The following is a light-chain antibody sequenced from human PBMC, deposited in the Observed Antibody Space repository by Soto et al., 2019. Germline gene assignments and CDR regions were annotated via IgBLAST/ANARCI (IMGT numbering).Light chain of an antibody. CDR3: QQYNNWAPLT. Sequence: IVMTQSPATLSVSPGERATLSCRASQSVSSNLAWYPQKPGQAPRLLIYGASTRATGIPARFSGSGSGTEFTLTISSLQSEDFAVYYCQQYNNWAPLTFGGGTKVEIK. V-gene: IGKV3-15*01. CDR2: GAS. CDR1: QSVSSN. J-gene: IGKJ4*01.